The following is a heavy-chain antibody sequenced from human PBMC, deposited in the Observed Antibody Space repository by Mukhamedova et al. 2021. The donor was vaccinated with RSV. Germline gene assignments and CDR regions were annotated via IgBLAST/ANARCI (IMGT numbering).Heavy chain of an antibody. J-gene: IGHJ4*02. Sequence: AEYMGGRFTISRDNSNNTLYLQLNSLRPEDTALYYCAKSEHVVAVGYFDSWGQGTLVTVSP. CDR3: AKSEHVVAVGYFDS. D-gene: IGHD2-15*01. V-gene: IGHV3-30-3*02.